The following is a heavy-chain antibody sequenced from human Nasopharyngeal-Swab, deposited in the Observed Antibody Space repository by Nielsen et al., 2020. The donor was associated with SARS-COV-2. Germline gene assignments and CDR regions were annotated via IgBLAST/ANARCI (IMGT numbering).Heavy chain of an antibody. CDR3: ARGGIPPHFRSYFDY. V-gene: IGHV1-46*01. J-gene: IGHJ4*02. CDR2: INPSGGST. Sequence: ASVKVSCKASGYTFTSYYMHWVRQAPGQGLEWMGIINPSGGSTSYAQKFQGRVTMTRDTSTGTVYMELSSLRSEDTAVYYCARGGIPPHFRSYFDYWGQGTLVTVSS. CDR1: GYTFTSYY. D-gene: IGHD2-21*01.